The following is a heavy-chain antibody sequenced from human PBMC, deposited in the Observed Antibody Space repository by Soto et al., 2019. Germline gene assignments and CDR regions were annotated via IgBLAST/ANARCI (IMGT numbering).Heavy chain of an antibody. CDR1: GGSISSGGYY. CDR3: ARDRLPRGLEY. Sequence: TLSLTCTVSGGSISSGGYYWSWIRQHPGKGLEWIGYIYYSGSTYYNPSLKSRVTISLDTSKNQFSLKLRSVTAADTAVYYCARDRLPRGLEYWGQGTLVTVSS. J-gene: IGHJ4*02. D-gene: IGHD5-12*01. CDR2: IYYSGST. V-gene: IGHV4-31*03.